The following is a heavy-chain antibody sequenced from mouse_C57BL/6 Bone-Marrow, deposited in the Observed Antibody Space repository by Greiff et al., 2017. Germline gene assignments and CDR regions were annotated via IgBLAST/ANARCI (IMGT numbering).Heavy chain of an antibody. V-gene: IGHV2-2*02. J-gene: IGHJ2*01. CDR1: AFSLTSYG. D-gene: IGHD6-1*01. CDR3: ARNFGRTLDY. Sequence: QVQLKESGPGLVQPSQSLSITCTVSAFSLTSYGVHWVRQSPGKGLEWLGVIWSGGSTDYNAAFISRLSISKDNSTSQVFFKMNSLQANDTAIYYCARNFGRTLDYWGQGTTLTVSS. CDR2: IWSGGST.